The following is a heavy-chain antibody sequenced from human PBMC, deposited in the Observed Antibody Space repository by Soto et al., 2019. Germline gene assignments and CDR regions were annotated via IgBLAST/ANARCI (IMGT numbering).Heavy chain of an antibody. CDR3: ARDRLGHWFHP. CDR2: ISPAGST. CDR1: GESFSGYY. D-gene: IGHD3-9*01. J-gene: IGHJ5*02. V-gene: IGHV4-34*01. Sequence: KASETLSLTCAVYGESFSGYYWAWIRQPPGKGLEWIGEISPAGSTNYNPSLESRISLSVDTPRNQFSLKLNSVTVTDTAVYFCARDRLGHWFHPWGPGTLVTVSS.